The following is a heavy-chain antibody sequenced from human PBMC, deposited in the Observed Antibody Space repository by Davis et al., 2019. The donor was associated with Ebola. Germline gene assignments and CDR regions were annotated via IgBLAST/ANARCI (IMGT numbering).Heavy chain of an antibody. CDR2: LYSGGDT. Sequence: GESLKISCAASEFTVSRYYMTWVRQAPGKGLEWVSTLYSGGDTYYPDSVKGRFTISRDNSKNMLYLQMDSLRTDDTAVYYCAQQLGDYGGNALRYWGQGTLVTVSS. V-gene: IGHV3-66*01. D-gene: IGHD4-23*01. J-gene: IGHJ4*02. CDR3: AQQLGDYGGNALRY. CDR1: EFTVSRYY.